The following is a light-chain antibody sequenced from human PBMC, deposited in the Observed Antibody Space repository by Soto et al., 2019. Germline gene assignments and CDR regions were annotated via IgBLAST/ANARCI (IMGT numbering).Light chain of an antibody. CDR2: DVP. Sequence: QSVLTQARSVSGSPGQSVTISCTGTSSDVGGYNYVSWYQHHPGKAPKLMIYDVPKRPSGVRDRFSASKSGNTASLTISGLQAEDEADYYCCSYAGSYTYVFGTGTKVT. CDR3: CSYAGSYTYV. J-gene: IGLJ1*01. V-gene: IGLV2-11*01. CDR1: SSDVGGYNY.